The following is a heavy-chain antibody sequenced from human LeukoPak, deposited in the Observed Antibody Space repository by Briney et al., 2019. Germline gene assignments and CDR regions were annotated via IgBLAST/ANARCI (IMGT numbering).Heavy chain of an antibody. CDR2: INPSGGST. D-gene: IGHD3-10*01. CDR1: GYTFTSYC. V-gene: IGHV1-46*01. CDR3: AREVTRDTNWFDP. Sequence: ASVKVSCKASGYTFTSYCMHWVRQAPGQGLEWMGIINPSGGSTSYAQKFQGRVTMTRDMSTSTVYMELSSLRSEDTAVYYCAREVTRDTNWFDPWGQGTLVTVSS. J-gene: IGHJ5*02.